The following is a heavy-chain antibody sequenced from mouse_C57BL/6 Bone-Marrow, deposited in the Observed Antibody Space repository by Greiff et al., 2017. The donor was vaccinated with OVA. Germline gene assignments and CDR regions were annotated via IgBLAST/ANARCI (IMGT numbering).Heavy chain of an antibody. V-gene: IGHV1-50*01. CDR2: IDPSDSYT. CDR1: GYTFTSYW. CDR3: ARGVQGYFDV. J-gene: IGHJ1*03. D-gene: IGHD2-14*01. Sequence: QVQLQQPGAELVKPGASVKLSCKASGYTFTSYWMQWVKQRPGQGLEWIGEIDPSDSYTNYNQKFKGKATLTVDTSSSTAYMQLSSLTSDDSAVYYCARGVQGYFDVWGTGTTVTVSS.